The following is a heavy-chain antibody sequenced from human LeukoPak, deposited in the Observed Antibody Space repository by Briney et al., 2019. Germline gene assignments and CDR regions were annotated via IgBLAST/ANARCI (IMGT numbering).Heavy chain of an antibody. CDR1: GGTISSYY. CDR3: ARASTSYYYYMDV. V-gene: IGHV4-59*01. Sequence: SETLSLTCTVSGGTISSYYWGWIRQPPGKGLEWIGYIYYSGSTNYNPSLKSRVTISVDTSKNQFSLKLSSVTAADTAVYYCARASTSYYYYMDVWGKGTTVTVSS. CDR2: IYYSGST. J-gene: IGHJ6*03.